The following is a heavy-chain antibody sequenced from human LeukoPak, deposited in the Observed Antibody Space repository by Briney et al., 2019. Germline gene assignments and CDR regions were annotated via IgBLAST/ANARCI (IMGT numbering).Heavy chain of an antibody. J-gene: IGHJ4*02. CDR2: IYYSGST. V-gene: IGHV4-39*07. CDR3: ARITGVTMVRGVIITGGIDY. D-gene: IGHD3-10*01. Sequence: SETLSLTCTVSGGSISSTSYYWGWIRQPPGKGLEWIGSIYYSGSTYYNPSLKSRVTISVDTSKNQFSLKLSSVTAADTAVYYCARITGVTMVRGVIITGGIDYWGQGTLVTVSS. CDR1: GGSISSTSYY.